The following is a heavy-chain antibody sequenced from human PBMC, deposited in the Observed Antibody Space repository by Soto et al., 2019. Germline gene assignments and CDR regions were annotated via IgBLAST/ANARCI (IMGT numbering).Heavy chain of an antibody. J-gene: IGHJ5*01. CDR1: GFTFTSSA. CDR3: AKDHGTYGPNWIDS. Sequence: SVKVSCKASGFTFTSSAMQWVRQARGQRLEWIGWIVVGSGNTNYAQKFQERVTITRDMSTSTAYMELSSLRSEDTAVYYCAKDHGTYGPNWIDSWGQGTLVTVSS. CDR2: IVVGSGNT. V-gene: IGHV1-58*02. D-gene: IGHD3-10*01.